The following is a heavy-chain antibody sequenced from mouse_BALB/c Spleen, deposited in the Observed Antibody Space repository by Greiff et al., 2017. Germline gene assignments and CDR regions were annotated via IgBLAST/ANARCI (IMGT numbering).Heavy chain of an antibody. CDR3: ARWDYGNFYAMDY. Sequence: QVQLQQPGAELVMPGASVKMSCKASGYTFTDYWMHWVKQRPGQGLEWIGAIDTSDSYTSYNQKFKGKATLTVDESSSTAYVQLSSLTSEDSAVYYCARWDYGNFYAMDYWGQGTSVTVSS. V-gene: IGHV1-69*01. D-gene: IGHD2-1*01. CDR1: GYTFTDYW. CDR2: IDTSDSYT. J-gene: IGHJ4*01.